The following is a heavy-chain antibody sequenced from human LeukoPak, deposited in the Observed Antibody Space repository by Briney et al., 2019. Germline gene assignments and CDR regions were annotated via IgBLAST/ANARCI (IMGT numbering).Heavy chain of an antibody. CDR2: IWYDGSNK. CDR3: AREVVVGGKGGFDY. CDR1: GCTFSSYG. Sequence: GSLRASCAASGCTFSSYGIHWVRQAPGKGLEGVAVIWYDGSNKYYSDSVKGRFTISRDNSKNTLYLQMNCLRPEDRAVYYCAREVVVGGKGGFDYWGQGTLVTVSS. D-gene: IGHD6-19*01. J-gene: IGHJ4*02. V-gene: IGHV3-33*01.